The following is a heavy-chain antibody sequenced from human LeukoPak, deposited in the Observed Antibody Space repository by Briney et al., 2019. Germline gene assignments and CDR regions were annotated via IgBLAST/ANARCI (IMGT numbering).Heavy chain of an antibody. Sequence: GGSLRLSCAASGFTFDDYGMSWVRQAPGKGLEWVSGINWNGGSTGYADSVKGRFTISRDNAKNSLYLQMNSLRAEDTALYYCARVTLYYDILTGYYEHYYMDVWGKGTTVTVSS. CDR2: INWNGGST. CDR3: ARVTLYYDILTGYYEHYYMDV. J-gene: IGHJ6*03. D-gene: IGHD3-9*01. V-gene: IGHV3-20*04. CDR1: GFTFDDYG.